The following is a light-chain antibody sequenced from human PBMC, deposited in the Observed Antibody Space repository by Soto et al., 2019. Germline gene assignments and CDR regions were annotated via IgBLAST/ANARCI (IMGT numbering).Light chain of an antibody. V-gene: IGKV3-11*01. Sequence: EIVLTQSPATLSLSPGERASLSCRASQSVSSYLAWYQEKPGQAPRLLIYDASNRATGIPARFSGSGSGTDFTLTISSLEPEDFAVYYCQQDNNWPPLTFGGGTKVDI. CDR3: QQDNNWPPLT. CDR1: QSVSSY. J-gene: IGKJ4*01. CDR2: DAS.